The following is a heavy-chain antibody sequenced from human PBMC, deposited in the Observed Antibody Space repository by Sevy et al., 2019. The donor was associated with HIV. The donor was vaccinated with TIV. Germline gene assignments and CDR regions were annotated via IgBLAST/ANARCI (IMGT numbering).Heavy chain of an antibody. Sequence: ASVKVSCKASGYTFTGYYMHWVRQAPGQGLEWMGRINPNSGGTNYAQKFQGRVTMTKDTSISTAYLELSRFGSDATAEYYSARERRFLEWLFFDYWGQGTPVTVSS. D-gene: IGHD3-3*01. V-gene: IGHV1-2*06. J-gene: IGHJ4*02. CDR3: ARERRFLEWLFFDY. CDR1: GYTFTGYY. CDR2: INPNSGGT.